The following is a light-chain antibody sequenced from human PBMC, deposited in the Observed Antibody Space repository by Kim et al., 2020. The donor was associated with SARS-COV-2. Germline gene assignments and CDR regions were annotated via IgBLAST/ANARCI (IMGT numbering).Light chain of an antibody. V-gene: IGKV3-15*01. Sequence: SPGERGTHSWRGSQGVSENFARDQQKHGQGPRVLIYGAYTTATSIPARCSGGGGGREISLDTSSLRCEDLAVYYCQQYENKAPGTFGGGTKVDIK. CDR2: GAY. CDR3: QQYENKAPGT. CDR1: QGVSEN. J-gene: IGKJ4*02.